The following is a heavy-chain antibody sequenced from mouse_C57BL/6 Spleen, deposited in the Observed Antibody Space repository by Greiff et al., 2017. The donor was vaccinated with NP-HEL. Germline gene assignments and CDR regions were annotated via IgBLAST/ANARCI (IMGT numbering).Heavy chain of an antibody. CDR3: TTFPLYYYGSSPFAY. CDR1: GFNIKDDY. J-gene: IGHJ3*01. V-gene: IGHV14-4*01. Sequence: EVQLQQSGAELVRPGASVKLSCTASGFNIKDDYMHWVKQRPEQGLEWIGWIDPENGDTEYASKFQGKATITADTSSNTAYLQLSSLTSEDTAVYYCTTFPLYYYGSSPFAYWGQGTLVTVSA. D-gene: IGHD1-1*01. CDR2: IDPENGDT.